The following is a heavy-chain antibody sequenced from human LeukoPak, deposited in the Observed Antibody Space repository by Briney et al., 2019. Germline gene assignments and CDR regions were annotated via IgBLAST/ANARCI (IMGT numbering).Heavy chain of an antibody. V-gene: IGHV3-66*02. CDR3: ARETGDLYYYYGMDV. Sequence: GSLRLSCAASGFTVSSNYMSWVRQAPGKGLEWVSVIYSGGSTYYADSVKGRFTISRDNSKNTLYLQMNSLRAEDTAVYYCARETGDLYYYYGMDVWGQGTTVTVSS. CDR1: GFTVSSNY. CDR2: IYSGGST. J-gene: IGHJ6*02. D-gene: IGHD7-27*01.